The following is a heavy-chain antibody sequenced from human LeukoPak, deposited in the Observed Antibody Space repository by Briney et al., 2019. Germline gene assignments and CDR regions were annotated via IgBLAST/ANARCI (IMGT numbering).Heavy chain of an antibody. CDR3: AFSISGARNWFDP. CDR1: GGSISSYY. J-gene: IGHJ5*02. V-gene: IGHV4-4*07. D-gene: IGHD3-10*01. CDR2: IYTSGIT. Sequence: SETLSLTCSASGGSISSYYWSWIRQPAGKGLEWIGRIYTSGITNYNPSLKSRVTMSVDTSKNQFSLKLSSVTAADTAVYYCAFSISGARNWFDPWGQGTLVTVSS.